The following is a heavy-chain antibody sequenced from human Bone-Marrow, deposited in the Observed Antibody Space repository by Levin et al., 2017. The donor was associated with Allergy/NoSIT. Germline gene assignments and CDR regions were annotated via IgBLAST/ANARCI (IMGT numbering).Heavy chain of an antibody. V-gene: IGHV1-8*01. Sequence: ASVKVSCKASGYTFTSYDINWVRQATGQGLEWMGWMNPNSGNTGYAQKFQGRVTMTRNTSISTAYMELSSLRSEDTAVYYCARAPPVVGRGEVIGDYYYYGMDVWGQGTTVTVSS. D-gene: IGHD3-10*01. CDR3: ARAPPVVGRGEVIGDYYYYGMDV. J-gene: IGHJ6*02. CDR2: MNPNSGNT. CDR1: GYTFTSYD.